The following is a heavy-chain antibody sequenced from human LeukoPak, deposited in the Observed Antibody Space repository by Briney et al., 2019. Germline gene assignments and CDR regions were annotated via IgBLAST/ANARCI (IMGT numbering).Heavy chain of an antibody. Sequence: ASVKVSCKASGYTFTGYYMHWVRQAPGQGLEWMGWINPNSGGTNYAQKFQGRVTMTRDTSISTAYMELSRLRSDDTAAYYCAREQYSSSSTGWFDPWGQGTLVTVSS. CDR3: AREQYSSSSTGWFDP. J-gene: IGHJ5*02. CDR2: INPNSGGT. D-gene: IGHD6-6*01. CDR1: GYTFTGYY. V-gene: IGHV1-2*02.